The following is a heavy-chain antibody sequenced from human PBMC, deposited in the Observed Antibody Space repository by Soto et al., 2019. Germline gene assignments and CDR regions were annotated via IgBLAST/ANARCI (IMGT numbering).Heavy chain of an antibody. CDR3: AKETGSMVTMIVVVTPYLDY. Sequence: GGSLRLSCAASGFTFSSYAMSWVRQAPGKGLEWVSAISGSGGSTYYADSVKGRFTISRDNSKNTLYLQMNSLRAEDTAVYYCAKETGSMVTMIVVVTPYLDYWGQGTLVTVSS. CDR1: GFTFSSYA. CDR2: ISGSGGST. D-gene: IGHD3-22*01. J-gene: IGHJ4*02. V-gene: IGHV3-23*01.